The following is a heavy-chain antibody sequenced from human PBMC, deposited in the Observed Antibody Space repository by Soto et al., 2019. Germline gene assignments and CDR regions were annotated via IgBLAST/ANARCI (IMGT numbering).Heavy chain of an antibody. V-gene: IGHV3-48*01. CDR1: GFTFSSYS. Sequence: EVQLVESGGGLVQPGGSLRLSCAASGFTFSSYSMNWVRQAPGKGLEWVSYISSSSSTIYYADSVKGRFTISRDNAKNSLYLQMNSLRAEDTAVYYCARDRQPGTRYFDLWGRGTLVTVSS. J-gene: IGHJ2*01. D-gene: IGHD6-6*01. CDR3: ARDRQPGTRYFDL. CDR2: ISSSSSTI.